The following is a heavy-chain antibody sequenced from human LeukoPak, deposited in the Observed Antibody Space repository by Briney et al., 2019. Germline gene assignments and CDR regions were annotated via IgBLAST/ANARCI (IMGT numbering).Heavy chain of an antibody. CDR3: AKDIVATLPYYYYGMDV. Sequence: PGGSLRLSCAASGFTFSSYAMSWVRQAPGKGLQWVSAISGSGGSTYYADSVKGRFTISRDNSKNTLYLQMNSLRAEDTAVYYCAKDIVATLPYYYYGMDVWGQGTTVTVSS. V-gene: IGHV3-23*01. CDR2: ISGSGGST. J-gene: IGHJ6*02. CDR1: GFTFSSYA. D-gene: IGHD5-12*01.